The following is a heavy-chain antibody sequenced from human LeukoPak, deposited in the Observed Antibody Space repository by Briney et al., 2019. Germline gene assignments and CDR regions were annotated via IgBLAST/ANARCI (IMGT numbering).Heavy chain of an antibody. Sequence: SQTLSLTRTVSGGSISSGDYYWSWIRQPPGKGLEWIGYIYYTGSTYYKPSLKSRVTISVDTSKNQFSLKLSSVTGADTAVYYCASGYDYHFDYWGQGTLVTVSS. CDR3: ASGYDYHFDY. D-gene: IGHD5-12*01. CDR1: GGSISSGDYY. J-gene: IGHJ4*02. CDR2: IYYTGST. V-gene: IGHV4-30-4*01.